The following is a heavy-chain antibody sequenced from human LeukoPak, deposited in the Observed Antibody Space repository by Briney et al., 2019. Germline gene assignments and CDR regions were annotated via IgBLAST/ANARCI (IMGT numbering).Heavy chain of an antibody. J-gene: IGHJ5*02. D-gene: IGHD3-10*01. Sequence: SETLSLTCTVSGGSISSYYWSWIRQPPGKGLEWIGYIYYSGSTNYNPSLKSRVTTSVDTSKNQFSLKLSSVTAADTAVYYCARARRWFGESLGWFDPWGQGTLVTVSS. V-gene: IGHV4-59*01. CDR3: ARARRWFGESLGWFDP. CDR1: GGSISSYY. CDR2: IYYSGST.